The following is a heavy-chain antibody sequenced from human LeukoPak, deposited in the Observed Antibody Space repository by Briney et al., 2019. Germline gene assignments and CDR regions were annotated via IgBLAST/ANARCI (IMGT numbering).Heavy chain of an antibody. CDR2: INHSGST. J-gene: IGHJ2*01. V-gene: IGHV4-34*01. CDR3: ARGAGYCSGGSCYSPRSHWYFDL. CDR1: GGSFSGYC. Sequence: SETLSLTCAVYGGSFSGYCWSWIRQPPGKGLEWVGEINHSGSTNYNPSLKSRVTISVDTSKNQFSLKLSSVTAADTAVYYCARGAGYCSGGSCYSPRSHWYFDLWGRGTLVTVSS. D-gene: IGHD2-15*01.